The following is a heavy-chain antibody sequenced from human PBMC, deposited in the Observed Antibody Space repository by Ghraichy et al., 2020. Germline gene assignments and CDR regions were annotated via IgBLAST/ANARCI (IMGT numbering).Heavy chain of an antibody. V-gene: IGHV4-59*01. CDR3: ARDVYSSGSNWFDP. CDR1: GGSISSYY. D-gene: IGHD6-19*01. Sequence: SETLSLTCTVSGGSISSYYWSWIRQPPGKGLEWIGYIYYSGSTNYNPSLKSRVTISVDTSKNQFSLKLSSVTAADTAVYYCARDVYSSGSNWFDPWGQGTLVTVSS. J-gene: IGHJ5*02. CDR2: IYYSGST.